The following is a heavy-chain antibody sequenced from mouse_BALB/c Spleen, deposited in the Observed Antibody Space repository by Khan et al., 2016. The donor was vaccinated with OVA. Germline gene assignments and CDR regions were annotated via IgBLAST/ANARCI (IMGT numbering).Heavy chain of an antibody. CDR1: GFNIKDYY. CDR3: ARYGYSPWFAY. V-gene: IGHV14-1*02. CDR2: IDPENGNT. Sequence: EVQLQQSGAELVRPGALVNLSCKASGFNIKDYYMHWVKQRPEQGLVWIGRIDPENGNTIYDPKFQGKASITYDTSSNTAYLQLSSLTSGYTSVHYSARYGYSPWFAYWGQGTLVTVSA. J-gene: IGHJ3*01. D-gene: IGHD2-2*01.